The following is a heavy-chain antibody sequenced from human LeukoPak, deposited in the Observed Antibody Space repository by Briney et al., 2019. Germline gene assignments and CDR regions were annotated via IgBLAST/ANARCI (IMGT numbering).Heavy chain of an antibody. V-gene: IGHV3-7*03. J-gene: IGHJ4*02. Sequence: GGSLRLSCAASGFTFSSYWMSWVRQAPGKGLEWVANIKQDGSEKYYVDSVKGRFTISRDNSKNSLYLQMNSLRAEDTALYYFAKDMAAYYYASGNIDYWGQGTLVTVSS. CDR1: GFTFSSYW. CDR2: IKQDGSEK. CDR3: AKDMAAYYYASGNIDY. D-gene: IGHD3-10*01.